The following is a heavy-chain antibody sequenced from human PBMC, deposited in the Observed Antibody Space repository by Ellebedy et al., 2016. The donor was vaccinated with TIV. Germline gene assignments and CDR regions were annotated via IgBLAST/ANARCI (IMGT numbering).Heavy chain of an antibody. D-gene: IGHD2-21*01. CDR1: GFTFTNYG. J-gene: IGHJ4*02. CDR2: ISRGGDP. CDR3: AKEWSIIGVPLFDS. Sequence: GESLKISCAASGFTFTNYGMTWVRQAPGKGLEWVSSISRGGDPFYPDSVKGRFTISRDNSKNTLYLQMNSLRAEDTAVYYCAKEWSIIGVPLFDSWGQGTLVTVSP. V-gene: IGHV3-23*01.